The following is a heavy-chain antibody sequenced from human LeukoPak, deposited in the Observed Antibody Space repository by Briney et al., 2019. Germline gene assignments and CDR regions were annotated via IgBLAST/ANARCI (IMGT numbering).Heavy chain of an antibody. J-gene: IGHJ5*02. CDR2: IYDSGST. CDR1: GGSIRSSYYY. V-gene: IGHV4-39*01. Sequence: SETLSLTCTVSGGSIRSSYYYWGWIRQPPGKGLEWIGSIYDSGSTYYNPSLKSRVTISVDTSKNQFSLKLNSVTAADTAVYYCARAHITMIVGAWGQGTLVTVSS. D-gene: IGHD3-22*01. CDR3: ARAHITMIVGA.